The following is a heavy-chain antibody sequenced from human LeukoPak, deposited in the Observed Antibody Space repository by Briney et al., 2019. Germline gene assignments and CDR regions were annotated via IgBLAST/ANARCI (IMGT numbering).Heavy chain of an antibody. V-gene: IGHV4-4*02. CDR1: GGSISSSNW. D-gene: IGHD3-3*01. J-gene: IGHJ6*02. CDR3: ARAEIFWSGYGVYYYYGMDI. CDR2: IYHSGST. Sequence: SGTLSLTCAVSGGSISSSNWWSWVRQPPGKGLEWIGEIYHSGSTNYNPSLKSRVTISVDKSKNQFSLKLSSVTAADTAVYYCARAEIFWSGYGVYYYYGMDIWGQGTTVTVSS.